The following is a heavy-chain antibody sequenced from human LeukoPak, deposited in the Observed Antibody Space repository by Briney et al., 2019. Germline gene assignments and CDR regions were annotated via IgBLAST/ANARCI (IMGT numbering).Heavy chain of an antibody. D-gene: IGHD2-21*02. CDR2: ISSSSSYI. CDR1: GFTLDDYA. V-gene: IGHV3-21*01. CDR3: ATVTLLLDY. Sequence: GGSLRLSCAASGFTLDDYAMHWVRQAPGKGLEWVSSISSSSSYIYYADSVKGRFTISRDNAKNSLYLQMNSLRAEDTAVYYCATVTLLLDYWGQGTLVTVSS. J-gene: IGHJ4*02.